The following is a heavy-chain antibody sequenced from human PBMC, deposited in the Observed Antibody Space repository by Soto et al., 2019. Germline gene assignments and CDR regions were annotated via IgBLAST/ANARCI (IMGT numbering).Heavy chain of an antibody. CDR1: GGSISSGGYY. D-gene: IGHD2-8*01. J-gene: IGHJ5*02. V-gene: IGHV4-31*03. Sequence: SETLSLTCTVSGGSISSGGYYWSWIRQHPGKGLEWIGYIYYSGSTYYNPSLKSRVTISVDTSKNQFSLKLSSVTAADTAVYYCARAVYCTNGVCYNSGRWFDPWGQGTLVTVSS. CDR3: ARAVYCTNGVCYNSGRWFDP. CDR2: IYYSGST.